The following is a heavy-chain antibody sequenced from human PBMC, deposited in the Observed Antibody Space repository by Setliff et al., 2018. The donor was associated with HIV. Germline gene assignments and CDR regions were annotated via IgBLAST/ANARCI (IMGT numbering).Heavy chain of an antibody. CDR2: IHTSGTT. D-gene: IGHD3-3*01. J-gene: IGHJ4*02. Sequence: SETLSLTCTVSGDSSSNDYWTWVRQPPGKGLEWIGNIHTSGTTKYNPSLNSRVTISVDMSKSQFSLRLSSVTAADTAMYYCARGVNFDYWGQGTQVIV. V-gene: IGHV4-4*08. CDR3: ARGVNFDY. CDR1: GDSSSNDY.